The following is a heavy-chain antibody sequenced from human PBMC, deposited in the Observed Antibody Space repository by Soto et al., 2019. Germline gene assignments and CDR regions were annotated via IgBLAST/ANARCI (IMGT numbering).Heavy chain of an antibody. V-gene: IGHV3-23*01. CDR2: IGGSGGNT. Sequence: EVQLLESAGGLVQPGGSLSLSCAASGFTFSSYAMRWVRQAPGKGLEWVSAIGGSGGNTYYADSVKGRFTISRDNSKNTLFLQLNSLRAEDTAVYYCAKCAGSGWYPDYWGQGTLVTVSS. D-gene: IGHD6-19*01. CDR1: GFTFSSYA. J-gene: IGHJ4*02. CDR3: AKCAGSGWYPDY.